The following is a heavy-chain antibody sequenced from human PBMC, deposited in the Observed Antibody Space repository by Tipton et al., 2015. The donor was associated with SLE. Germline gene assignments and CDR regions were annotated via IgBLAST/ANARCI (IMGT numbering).Heavy chain of an antibody. CDR3: AREGGAFDI. CDR1: GGSISSSSYY. J-gene: IGHJ3*02. CDR2: IYYSGST. V-gene: IGHV4-39*07. D-gene: IGHD3-16*01. Sequence: GSLRLSCTVSGGSISSSSYYWGWICQPPGKGLEWIGSIYYSGSTYYNPSLKSRVTISVDTSKNQFSLKLSSVTAADTAVYYCAREGGAFDIWGQGTMVTVSS.